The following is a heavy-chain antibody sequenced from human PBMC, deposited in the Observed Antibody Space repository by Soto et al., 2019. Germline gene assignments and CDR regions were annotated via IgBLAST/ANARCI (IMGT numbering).Heavy chain of an antibody. J-gene: IGHJ4*02. D-gene: IGHD5-12*01. Sequence: SETLSLTCTVSGGSITSYYWGWIRQPPGRGLEWIGYIYYSGSTNYNPCLKSRVTISVDTSNNQVSLTLGSVTAADSAVYYCARGATSNDYWGQGTLVTVSS. V-gene: IGHV4-59*01. CDR1: GGSITSYY. CDR3: ARGATSNDY. CDR2: IYYSGST.